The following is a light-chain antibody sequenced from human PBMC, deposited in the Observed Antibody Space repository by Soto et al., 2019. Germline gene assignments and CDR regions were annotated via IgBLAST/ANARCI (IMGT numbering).Light chain of an antibody. CDR3: QHYNSYSEA. CDR1: QNIRSR. Sequence: DIQMTQSPSILSASVGDRVTITCRASQNIRSRLAWFQQKPGKAPKLLIYKASTLKSGVPSRFSGSGSGTEFTLTISSLQPDDFATYYCQHYNSYSEAFGQGTKVDIK. J-gene: IGKJ1*01. V-gene: IGKV1-5*03. CDR2: KAS.